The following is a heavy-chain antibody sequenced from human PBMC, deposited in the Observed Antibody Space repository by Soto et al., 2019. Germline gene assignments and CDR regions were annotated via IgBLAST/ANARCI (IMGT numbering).Heavy chain of an antibody. CDR2: IYHSGST. Sequence: QVQLQESGPGLVKPSGTLSLTCAVSGGSISSSNWWSWVRQPPGKGLEGIGEIYHSGSTNYNPSLKSRVTISVAKSQTQFSLQLSSVTAADTALSYCARDPPLPAAMVDWGQGTLVTVSS. J-gene: IGHJ1*01. D-gene: IGHD2-2*01. CDR1: GGSISSSNW. CDR3: ARDPPLPAAMVD. V-gene: IGHV4-4*02.